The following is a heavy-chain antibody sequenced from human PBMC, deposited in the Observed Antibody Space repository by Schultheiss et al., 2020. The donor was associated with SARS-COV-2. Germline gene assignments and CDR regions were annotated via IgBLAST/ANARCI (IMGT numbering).Heavy chain of an antibody. CDR2: ISGSGGST. J-gene: IGHJ4*02. CDR3: ARWPDDEYYYDSSGDYGGFDY. D-gene: IGHD3-22*01. CDR1: GFTFSSYA. Sequence: GGSLRLSCAASGFTFSSYAMSWVRQAPGKGLEWVSAISGSGGSTYYADSVKGRFTISRDNAKNLLYLQMNSLRAEDTAVYYCARWPDDEYYYDSSGDYGGFDYWGQGTLVTVSS. V-gene: IGHV3-23*01.